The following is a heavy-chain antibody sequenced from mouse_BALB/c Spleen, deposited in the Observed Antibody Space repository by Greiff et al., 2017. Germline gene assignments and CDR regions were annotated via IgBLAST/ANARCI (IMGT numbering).Heavy chain of an antibody. D-gene: IGHD1-2*01. CDR1: GFTFSDYY. CDR3: ARGTTAYFDY. Sequence: DVKLVESGGGLVKPGGSLKLSCAASGFTFSDYYMYWVRQTPEKRLEWVATISDGGSYTYYPDSVKGRFTISRDNAKNNLYLQMSSLKSEDTAMYYCARGTTAYFDYWGQGTTLTVSS. V-gene: IGHV5-4*02. CDR2: ISDGGSYT. J-gene: IGHJ2*01.